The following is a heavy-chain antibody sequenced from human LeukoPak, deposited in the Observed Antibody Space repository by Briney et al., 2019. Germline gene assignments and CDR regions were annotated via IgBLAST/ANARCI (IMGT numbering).Heavy chain of an antibody. CDR1: GYTLNELS. CDR3: AADGGGLSSVVTPRSSPFDY. V-gene: IGHV1-24*01. CDR2: FDPADGET. J-gene: IGHJ4*02. Sequence: ASVKVSCKVSGYTLNELSMHWVRQAPGKGLEWMGGFDPADGETVYTHRFQGRLTMTEDTSTNTGYMELTSLRSEDTAVYYCAADGGGLSSVVTPRSSPFDYWGQGTLVTVSS. D-gene: IGHD4-23*01.